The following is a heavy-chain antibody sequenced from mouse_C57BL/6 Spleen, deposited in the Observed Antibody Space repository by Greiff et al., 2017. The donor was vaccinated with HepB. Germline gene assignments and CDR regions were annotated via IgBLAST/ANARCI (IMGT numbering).Heavy chain of an antibody. CDR2: INYDGSST. V-gene: IGHV5-16*01. J-gene: IGHJ4*01. Sequence: EVMLVESEGGLVQPGSSMKLSCTASGFTFSDYYMAWVRQVPEKGLEWVANINYDGSSTYYLDSLKSRFIISRDNAKNILYLQMSSLKSEDTATYYCAREDYGGYYAMDYWGQGTSVTVSS. D-gene: IGHD1-1*01. CDR3: AREDYGGYYAMDY. CDR1: GFTFSDYY.